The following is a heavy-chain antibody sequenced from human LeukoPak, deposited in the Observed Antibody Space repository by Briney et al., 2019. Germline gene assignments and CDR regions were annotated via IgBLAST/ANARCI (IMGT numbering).Heavy chain of an antibody. V-gene: IGHV1-8*02. CDR3: ARARRVVAGSGFDP. J-gene: IGHJ5*02. D-gene: IGHD2-15*01. CDR2: MNPNSGNT. CDR1: GGTFSSYA. Sequence: ASVKVSCKASGGTFSSYAISWVRQATGQGLEWMGWMNPNSGNTGYAQKFQGRVTMTRNTSISTAYMELSSLRSEDTAVYYCARARRVVAGSGFDPWGQGTLVTVSS.